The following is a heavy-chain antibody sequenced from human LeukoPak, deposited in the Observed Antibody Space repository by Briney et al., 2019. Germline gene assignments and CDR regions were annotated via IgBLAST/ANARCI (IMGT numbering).Heavy chain of an antibody. CDR3: ARDWDSRNDYFDP. V-gene: IGHV1-18*01. Sequence: ASVKVSCKASGYTFTSYGISWVRQAPGQGLEWMGWTSAYNDDTNYAGTLQGRLTMTTDISTSTAYMELTSLRSDDTAVYYCARDWDSRNDYFDPWGQGTLVIVSS. D-gene: IGHD1-1*01. CDR1: GYTFTSYG. CDR2: TSAYNDDT. J-gene: IGHJ4*02.